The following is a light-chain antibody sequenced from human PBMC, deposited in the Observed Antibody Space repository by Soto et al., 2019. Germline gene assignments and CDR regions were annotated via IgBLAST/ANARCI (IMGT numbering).Light chain of an antibody. J-gene: IGKJ4*01. Sequence: DIEMTQSPSSLSASVGDRVTITCRASQRISTYINWYQQKPGKAPKLLIYAASSLQSGVPSKFSGSGSGTDFTLTISNLQPEDFATYYCLQSYISPLTFGGGTKVDIK. V-gene: IGKV1-39*01. CDR1: QRISTY. CDR2: AAS. CDR3: LQSYISPLT.